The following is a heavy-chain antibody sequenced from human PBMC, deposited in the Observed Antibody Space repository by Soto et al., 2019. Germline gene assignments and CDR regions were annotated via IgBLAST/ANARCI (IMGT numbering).Heavy chain of an antibody. CDR2: IYYSGST. D-gene: IGHD3-10*01. J-gene: IGHJ4*02. CDR3: ARGLFRLWFGEYPDY. CDR1: GGSVSSGSYY. Sequence: QVQLQESGPGLVKPSETLSLTCTVSGGSVSSGSYYWSWIRQPPGKGLEWIGYIYYSGSTNYNPSLKSRVTISVDTSKNQFSLKLSSVTAADTAVYYCARGLFRLWFGEYPDYWGQGTLVTVSS. V-gene: IGHV4-61*01.